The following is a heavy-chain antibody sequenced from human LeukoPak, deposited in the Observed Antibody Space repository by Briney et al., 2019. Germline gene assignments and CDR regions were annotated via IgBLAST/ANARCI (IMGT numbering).Heavy chain of an antibody. J-gene: IGHJ3*02. CDR1: GFSFSSYA. D-gene: IGHD3-10*01. V-gene: IGHV3-23*01. Sequence: GGSLRLSCAATGFSFSSYAMSWVRQAPGKGLEWVSTFSGRGGTTYYADSVKGRFTISRDNSKNTLYLQMNSLRAEDTAVYYCARDLDGLPWFGDRRADAFDIWGQGTMVTVSS. CDR2: FSGRGGTT. CDR3: ARDLDGLPWFGDRRADAFDI.